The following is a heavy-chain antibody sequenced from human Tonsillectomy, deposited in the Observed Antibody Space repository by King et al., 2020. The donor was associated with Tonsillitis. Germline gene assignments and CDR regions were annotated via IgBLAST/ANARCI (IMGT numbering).Heavy chain of an antibody. V-gene: IGHV4-39*01. CDR2: IYYSGNT. D-gene: IGHD3-16*01. Sequence: QLQESGPGLVKPSETLSLTCTVSGGSISNNNYYWGWIRQPPGKGLEWIGSIYYSGNTYYNPSLKSRVTISVDTSKNQFSLKLSSVTAADTAVYYCARLPHDYLWGCYEACFDLWGRGTLVIVSS. CDR1: GGSISNNNYY. J-gene: IGHJ2*01. CDR3: ARLPHDYLWGCYEACFDL.